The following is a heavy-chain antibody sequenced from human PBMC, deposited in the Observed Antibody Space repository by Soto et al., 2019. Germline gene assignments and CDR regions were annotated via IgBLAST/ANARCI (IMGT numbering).Heavy chain of an antibody. Sequence: QVQLQESGPGLVKPSQTLSLTCTVSGGSISSGGYYWNWIRQHPGKGLEWIGYIYYIGSTYYNPSLKRRVTISLATSKIPSSLKLSSVTAADTAVYYCARSVFPWGQGTLVTVSS. CDR3: ARSVFP. J-gene: IGHJ5*02. V-gene: IGHV4-31*03. CDR2: IYYIGST. CDR1: GGSISSGGYY.